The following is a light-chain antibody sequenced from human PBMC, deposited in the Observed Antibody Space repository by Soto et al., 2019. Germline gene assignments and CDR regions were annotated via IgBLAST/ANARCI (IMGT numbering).Light chain of an antibody. CDR1: QSVSSSY. V-gene: IGKV3-20*01. CDR2: GAS. CDR3: QQYGSSPHT. Sequence: EIVLTQSPGTLSLSPGERATLSCRASQSVSSSYLAWYQHKPGQAPRLLIYGASTRATGIPDRFSGSGSGTAFPPPTSSMQPEDFAVYYCQQYGSSPHTFGQGTKLEIK. J-gene: IGKJ2*01.